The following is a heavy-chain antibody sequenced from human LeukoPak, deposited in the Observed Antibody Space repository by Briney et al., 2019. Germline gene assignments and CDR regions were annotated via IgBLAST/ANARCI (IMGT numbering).Heavy chain of an antibody. Sequence: ASVKVSCKASGYTFTSYGISWVRQAPGQGLEWMGWISAYNGNTNYAQELQGRVTMTTDASTSTAYMDLRSLNSDDTAVYFCARVAPGYSSIWYDYWGQGTLVTVSS. J-gene: IGHJ4*02. V-gene: IGHV1-18*01. D-gene: IGHD6-13*01. CDR2: ISAYNGNT. CDR3: ARVAPGYSSIWYDY. CDR1: GYTFTSYG.